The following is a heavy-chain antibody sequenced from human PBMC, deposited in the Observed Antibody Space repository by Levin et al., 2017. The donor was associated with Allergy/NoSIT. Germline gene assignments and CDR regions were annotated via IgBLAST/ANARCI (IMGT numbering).Heavy chain of an antibody. J-gene: IGHJ6*03. V-gene: IGHV1-18*01. CDR1: GYNFTNYG. Sequence: ASVKVSCKASGYNFTNYGISWVRQAPGQGLEWMGWISAYNGNTNYAQKFQGRVTMTIQTSTNTAYMELRSLRSDDTDVYYCARVGIDFWGVYQKSWGYMDVWGQGTTVTVSS. CDR2: ISAYNGNT. CDR3: ARVGIDFWGVYQKSWGYMDV. D-gene: IGHD3-3*01.